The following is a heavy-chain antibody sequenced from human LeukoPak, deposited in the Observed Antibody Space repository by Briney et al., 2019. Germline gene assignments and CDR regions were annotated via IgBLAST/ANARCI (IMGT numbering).Heavy chain of an antibody. V-gene: IGHV1-2*02. CDR1: GYTFTDYY. CDR2: INPNDGDT. CDR3: ARERRGLRFRDFDY. Sequence: ASVKVSCKASGYTFTDYYMHWVRQAPGQGFEWMGWINPNDGDTNYAQKFQGRVTMTRDTSISTAYMELSRLRSDDTAVYYCARERRGLRFRDFDYWGQGTLVTVSS. J-gene: IGHJ4*02. D-gene: IGHD5-12*01.